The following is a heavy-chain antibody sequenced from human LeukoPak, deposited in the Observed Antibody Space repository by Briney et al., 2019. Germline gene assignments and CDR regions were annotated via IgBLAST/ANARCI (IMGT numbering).Heavy chain of an antibody. CDR2: IYYSRST. V-gene: IGHV4-31*03. J-gene: IGHJ1*01. CDR1: GGSISSGGYY. D-gene: IGHD4-17*01. Sequence: PSETLSLTCTVSGGSISSGGYYWSWIRQHPGKGLEWIGYIYYSRSTYYNPSLKSRVTISVDTSKNQFSLKLSSVTAADTAVYYCARGNGDPQYFQHWGQGTLVTVSS. CDR3: ARGNGDPQYFQH.